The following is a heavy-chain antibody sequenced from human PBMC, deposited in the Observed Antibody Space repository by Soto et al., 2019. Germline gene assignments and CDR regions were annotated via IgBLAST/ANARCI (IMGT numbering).Heavy chain of an antibody. D-gene: IGHD1-26*01. Sequence: SETPSLTCTVSGGSISSGGYYWSWIRQHPGKGLEWIGYIYYSGSTYYNPSLKSRVTISVDTSKNQFSLKLSSVTAADTAVYYCARVSVVGATTRGDDYFDYWGQGTLVTVSS. CDR3: ARVSVVGATTRGDDYFDY. J-gene: IGHJ4*02. CDR1: GGSISSGGYY. V-gene: IGHV4-31*03. CDR2: IYYSGST.